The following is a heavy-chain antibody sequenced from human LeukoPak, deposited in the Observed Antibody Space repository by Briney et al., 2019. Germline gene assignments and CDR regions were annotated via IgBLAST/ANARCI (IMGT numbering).Heavy chain of an antibody. V-gene: IGHV4-34*01. D-gene: IGHD1-26*01. CDR1: GGSFSGYY. CDR2: INHSGST. Sequence: KPSETLSLTCAVYGGSFSGYYWSWIRQPPGKGLEWIGEINHSGSTNYNPSLKSRVTISVDTSKNQFSLKLSSVTAADTAVYYCARSSGSYFIRWGQGTLVTVSS. CDR3: ARSSGSYFIR. J-gene: IGHJ4*02.